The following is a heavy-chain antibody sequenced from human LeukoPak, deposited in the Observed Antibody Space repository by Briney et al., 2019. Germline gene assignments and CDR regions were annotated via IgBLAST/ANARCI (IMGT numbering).Heavy chain of an antibody. CDR3: ARDQSMITFGGVIGDQYYFDY. J-gene: IGHJ4*02. D-gene: IGHD3-16*01. CDR2: ISSSSSYI. V-gene: IGHV3-21*01. Sequence: GGSLRLSCAASGFTFSSYAMTWVRQAPGKGLEWVSSISSSSSYIYYADSVKGRFTISRDNAKNSLYLQMNSLRAEDTAVYYCARDQSMITFGGVIGDQYYFDYWGQGTLVTVSS. CDR1: GFTFSSYA.